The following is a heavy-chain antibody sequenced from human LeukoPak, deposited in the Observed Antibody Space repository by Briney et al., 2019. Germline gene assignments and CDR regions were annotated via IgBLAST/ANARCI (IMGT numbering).Heavy chain of an antibody. D-gene: IGHD3-10*01. CDR2: INHSGST. V-gene: IGHV4-39*07. CDR3: ARGKLYYYGSGSYFVYFDY. J-gene: IGHJ4*02. Sequence: SETLSLTCTVSGGSITSSTYHWGWIRQPPGKGLEWIGEINHSGSTNYNPSLKSRVTISVDTSKNQFSLKLSSVTAAGTAVYYCARGKLYYYGSGSYFVYFDYWGQGTLVTVSS. CDR1: GGSITSSTYH.